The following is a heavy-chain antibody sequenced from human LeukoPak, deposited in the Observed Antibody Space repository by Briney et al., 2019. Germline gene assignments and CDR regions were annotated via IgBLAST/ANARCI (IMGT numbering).Heavy chain of an antibody. V-gene: IGHV4-39*01. J-gene: IGHJ6*03. CDR1: DGSIISSSNY. CDR2: IYYSGST. D-gene: IGHD3-10*01. CDR3: AGHLYGSGIYYLDV. Sequence: SETLSLTCTVSDGSIISSSNYWGWIRQPPGKGLEWIGSIYYSGSTYYNPSLKSRVTISVDTSKNQFSLKLSSVTAADTAVYYCAGHLYGSGIYYLDVWGKGTTVTVSS.